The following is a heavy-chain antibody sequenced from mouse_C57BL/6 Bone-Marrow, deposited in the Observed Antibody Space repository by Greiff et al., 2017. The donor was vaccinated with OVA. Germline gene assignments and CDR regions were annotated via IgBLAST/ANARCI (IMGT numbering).Heavy chain of an antibody. V-gene: IGHV1-55*01. CDR1: GYTFTSYW. D-gene: IGHD1-1*01. CDR3: ARERVITTVVAHWYFDV. CDR2: IYPGSGST. J-gene: IGHJ1*03. Sequence: VQLQQPGAELVKPGASVKMSCKASGYTFTSYWITWVKQRPGQGLEWIGDIYPGSGSTNYNEKFKSKATLTVDTSSSTAYMQLSSLTSEDSAVYYCARERVITTVVAHWYFDVWGTGTTVTVSS.